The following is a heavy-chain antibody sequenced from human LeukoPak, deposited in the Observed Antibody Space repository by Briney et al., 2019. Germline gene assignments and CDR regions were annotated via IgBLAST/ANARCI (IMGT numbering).Heavy chain of an antibody. J-gene: IGHJ4*02. CDR1: GYTFTGYY. Sequence: GASVKVSCKASGYTFTGYYMHWVRQAPGQGLEWMGWINPNSGGTNYAQKFQGRVTMTRDTSISTAYMELSRLRSDDTAVYYCARETGAIFGVVTNWGQGTLVTASS. V-gene: IGHV1-2*02. CDR3: ARETGAIFGVVTN. D-gene: IGHD3-3*01. CDR2: INPNSGGT.